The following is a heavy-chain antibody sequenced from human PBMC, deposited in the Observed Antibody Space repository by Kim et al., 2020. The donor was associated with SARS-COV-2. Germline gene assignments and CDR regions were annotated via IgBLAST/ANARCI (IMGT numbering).Heavy chain of an antibody. D-gene: IGHD3-9*01. CDR3: TTALVSAAGPIY. CDR2: IKSKSDGGTA. V-gene: IGHV3-15*01. Sequence: GGSLRLSCRGSGFTFINAWMSWVRQAPGKGLEWVGRIKSKSDGGTADYAALVHGRLFISRDDSTATIYLQMNSLEVDDTAVYYCTTALVSAAGPIYWGPGTLVSVSS. CDR1: GFTFINAW. J-gene: IGHJ1*01.